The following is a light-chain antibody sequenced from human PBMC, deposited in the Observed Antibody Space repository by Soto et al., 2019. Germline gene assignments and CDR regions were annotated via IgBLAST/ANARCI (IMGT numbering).Light chain of an antibody. CDR3: QQYYGSGRYT. CDR2: WAS. V-gene: IGKV4-1*01. J-gene: IGKJ2*01. Sequence: DIVMTQSPDSLAVSLGERTTINCKSSQSVYNSNKKNYLAWYQQKPGQPLKLLIYWASTRESGVPDRFSGSGSGTDFSLTISSLQAEDVAVYYCQQYYGSGRYTFGQGTRLEI. CDR1: QSVYNSNKKNY.